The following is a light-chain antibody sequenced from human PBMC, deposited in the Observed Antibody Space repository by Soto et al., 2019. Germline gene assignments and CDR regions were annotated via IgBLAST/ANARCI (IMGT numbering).Light chain of an antibody. Sequence: QSVLPQPPSASAPPGQRVTISCSGGSSNIGDNPVNWYQHLPGAAPTLLIYNNNQRPSGVPDRFSGSKSGASASLAISGLRSEDEAAYYCSTWDETLDAYVFGTGTKLTVL. CDR2: NNN. V-gene: IGLV1-44*01. CDR3: STWDETLDAYV. CDR1: SSNIGDNP. J-gene: IGLJ1*01.